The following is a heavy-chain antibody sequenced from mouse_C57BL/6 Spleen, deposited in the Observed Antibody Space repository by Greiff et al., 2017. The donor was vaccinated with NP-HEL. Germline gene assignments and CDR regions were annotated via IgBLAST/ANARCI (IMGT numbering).Heavy chain of an antibody. CDR3: AREVGRSYAWFAY. V-gene: IGHV5-4*01. D-gene: IGHD1-1*01. Sequence: DVKLVESGGGLVKPGGSLKLSCAASGFTFSSYAMSWVRQTPEKRLEWVATISDGGSYTYYPDNVKGRFTISRDNAKNNLYLQMSHLKSEDTAMYYCAREVGRSYAWFAYWGQGTLVTVSA. CDR1: GFTFSSYA. CDR2: ISDGGSYT. J-gene: IGHJ3*01.